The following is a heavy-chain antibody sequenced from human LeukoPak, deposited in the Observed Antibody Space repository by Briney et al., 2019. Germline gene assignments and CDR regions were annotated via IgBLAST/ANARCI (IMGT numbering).Heavy chain of an antibody. V-gene: IGHV3-48*03. D-gene: IGHD3-22*01. J-gene: IGHJ4*02. CDR1: GFTFSSYE. CDR3: ARESVRRISMRSKGFFDY. CDR2: MSRSGDII. Sequence: GGSLRLSCAASGFTFSSYEMNWVRQVPGKGLESVSYMSRSGDIIYYADSVKGRFTISRDNAKNSLYLQMNSLRAEDTAVYYCARESVRRISMRSKGFFDYWGRGTRVTVSS.